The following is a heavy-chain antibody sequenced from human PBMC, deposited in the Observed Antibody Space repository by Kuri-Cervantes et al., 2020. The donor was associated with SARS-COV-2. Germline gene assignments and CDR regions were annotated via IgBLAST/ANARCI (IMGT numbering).Heavy chain of an antibody. CDR3: ARWAVPRLRFDP. CDR1: GGSISSYY. Sequence: SETLSLTCTVSGGSISSYYWSWIRQPAGKGLEWIRRIYTSGSTNYNPSLKSRVTMSVDTSKNQFSLKLSSVTAADTAVYYCARWAVPRLRFDPWGQGTLVTVSS. V-gene: IGHV4-4*07. D-gene: IGHD6-25*01. CDR2: IYTSGST. J-gene: IGHJ5*02.